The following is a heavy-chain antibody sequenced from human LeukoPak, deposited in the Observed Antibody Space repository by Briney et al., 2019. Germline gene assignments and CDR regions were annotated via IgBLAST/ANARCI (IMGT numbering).Heavy chain of an antibody. Sequence: ASVKVSCRASGYTFTNYGIGWVRQAPGQGLEWMGWINPNSGGTNYAQKFQGRVTMTRDTSISTAYMELSRLRSDDTAVYYCARRAGNFDYWGQGTLVTVSS. CDR3: ARRAGNFDY. V-gene: IGHV1-2*02. J-gene: IGHJ4*02. CDR2: INPNSGGT. CDR1: GYTFTNYG. D-gene: IGHD6-13*01.